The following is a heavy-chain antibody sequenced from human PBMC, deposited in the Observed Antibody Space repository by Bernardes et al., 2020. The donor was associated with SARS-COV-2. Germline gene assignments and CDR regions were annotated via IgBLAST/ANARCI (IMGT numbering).Heavy chain of an antibody. D-gene: IGHD5-12*01. CDR2: IYNSGAT. CDR3: ARASSRWLPRGGLYFEK. Sequence: SETLSLTCSVSGGSISSNNYYWNWIRQPAGKGLEWIGRIYNSGATNYNPSLRNRITMSVDTSRNQFSLELRSVTAADTAVYYCARASSRWLPRGGLYFEKWGQGTLVTVSS. CDR1: GGSISSNNYY. J-gene: IGHJ4*02. V-gene: IGHV4-61*02.